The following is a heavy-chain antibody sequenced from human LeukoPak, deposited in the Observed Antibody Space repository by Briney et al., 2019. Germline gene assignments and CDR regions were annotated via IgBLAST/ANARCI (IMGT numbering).Heavy chain of an antibody. V-gene: IGHV3-33*06. J-gene: IGHJ6*02. CDR1: GFTFSNYG. CDR2: IWYDGDNK. Sequence: PGRSLRLSCAASGFTFSNYGMHWVRQAPGKGLEWVAVIWYDGDNKYFADSVKGRFTISRDNSKNTLYLQMNSLRAEDTAVYYCAKSYCSGGSCYYYGMDVWGQGTTVTVSS. CDR3: AKSYCSGGSCYYYGMDV. D-gene: IGHD2-15*01.